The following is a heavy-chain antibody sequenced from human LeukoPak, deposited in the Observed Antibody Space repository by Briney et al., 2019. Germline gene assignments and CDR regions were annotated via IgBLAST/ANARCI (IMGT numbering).Heavy chain of an antibody. V-gene: IGHV4-31*03. Sequence: SQTLSLTCTVSGGSISCGGYFWSWIRQHPGKGLEWIGYIYYTGSTYYNPSLKSRVTLSVDTSKNQFSLKLSSLTAADTAVYYCARVSRDPDYDFWSGPSYYFDYWGQGTLVTVSS. CDR3: ARVSRDPDYDFWSGPSYYFDY. D-gene: IGHD3-3*01. CDR2: IYYTGST. J-gene: IGHJ4*02. CDR1: GGSISCGGYF.